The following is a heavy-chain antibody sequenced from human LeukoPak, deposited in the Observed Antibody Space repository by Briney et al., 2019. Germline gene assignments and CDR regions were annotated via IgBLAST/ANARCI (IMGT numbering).Heavy chain of an antibody. J-gene: IGHJ4*02. V-gene: IGHV4-39*01. Sequence: SETLSLTCSVSGGSISGRRYYWGWIRQPPGRGLEWIGSIHYDGATYYNPSLKSRVTISVDTSKNQFSLKLSSVTAADTAVYYCARHYDSSGYWFYFDYWGQGTLVTVSS. CDR2: IHYDGAT. CDR1: GGSISGRRYY. D-gene: IGHD3-22*01. CDR3: ARHYDSSGYWFYFDY.